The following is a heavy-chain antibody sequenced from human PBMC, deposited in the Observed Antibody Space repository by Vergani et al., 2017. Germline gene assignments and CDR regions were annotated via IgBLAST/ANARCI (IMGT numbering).Heavy chain of an antibody. CDR3: ARVNTETNGHLYYYYDMDV. D-gene: IGHD4-11*01. Sequence: QVQLQQWGGGLLKPSETLSLTCVVNGGSFTSYHWTWIRQSSGEGLEWVGDIDHNGRPDYNPSLKSRLTMSVDKSRNPFSLTLNSVTATDTSIYFCARVNTETNGHLYYYYDMDVWGQGTAVTVS. V-gene: IGHV4-34*01. CDR2: IDHNGRP. CDR1: GGSFTSYH. J-gene: IGHJ6*02.